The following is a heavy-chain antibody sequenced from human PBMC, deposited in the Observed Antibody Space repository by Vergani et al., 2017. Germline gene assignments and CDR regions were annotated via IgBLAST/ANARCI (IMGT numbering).Heavy chain of an antibody. Sequence: EVQLVESGGGLIQPGGSLRLSCAASGFTVSSNYMSWVRQAPGKGLEWVSVIYSGGSTYYADSVKGRFTISRDNSKNTLYLQMNSLRAEDTAVYYFAREWVDSGSYGNAFDIWGQGTMVTVSS. CDR3: AREWVDSGSYGNAFDI. J-gene: IGHJ3*02. D-gene: IGHD1-26*01. CDR1: GFTVSSNY. V-gene: IGHV3-53*01. CDR2: IYSGGST.